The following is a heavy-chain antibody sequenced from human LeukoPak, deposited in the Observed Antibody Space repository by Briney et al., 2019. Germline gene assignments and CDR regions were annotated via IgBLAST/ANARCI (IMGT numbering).Heavy chain of an antibody. Sequence: SETLSLTCTVSGGSISSYYWSWIRQPPGKGLEWIGEINHSGSTNYNPSLKSRVTISVDTSKNQFSLKLSSVTAADTAVYYCARGGGIAAAGTNYFDYWGQGTLVTVSS. J-gene: IGHJ4*02. CDR3: ARGGGIAAAGTNYFDY. D-gene: IGHD6-13*01. CDR2: INHSGST. V-gene: IGHV4-34*01. CDR1: GGSISSYY.